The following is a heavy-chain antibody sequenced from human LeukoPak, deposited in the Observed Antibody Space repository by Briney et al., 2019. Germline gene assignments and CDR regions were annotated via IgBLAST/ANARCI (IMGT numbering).Heavy chain of an antibody. V-gene: IGHV4-59*01. D-gene: IGHD5-18*01. CDR3: ARGAPGYSYGSNWFDP. Sequence: SETLSLTCTVSGGSISSYYWSWIRQPPGKGLEWIGYIYYSGSTNYNPSLKSRVTISVDTSKNQFSLKLSSVTAADTAVYYCARGAPGYSYGSNWFDPWGQGTLVTVSS. CDR2: IYYSGST. CDR1: GGSISSYY. J-gene: IGHJ5*02.